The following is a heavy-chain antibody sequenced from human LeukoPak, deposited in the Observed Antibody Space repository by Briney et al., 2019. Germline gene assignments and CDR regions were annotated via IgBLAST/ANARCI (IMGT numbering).Heavy chain of an antibody. D-gene: IGHD1/OR15-1a*01. Sequence: GGSLRLSCAASGFTFSSYAMSWVRQAPGKGLVWVSRINGYETSTAYADSVKGRFTISRDNARNTLYLQMNSLRVEDTAIYYCARDRAESNWTNHTLFDSWGQGTPVTVSS. CDR2: INGYETST. J-gene: IGHJ4*02. V-gene: IGHV3-74*01. CDR3: ARDRAESNWTNHTLFDS. CDR1: GFTFSSYA.